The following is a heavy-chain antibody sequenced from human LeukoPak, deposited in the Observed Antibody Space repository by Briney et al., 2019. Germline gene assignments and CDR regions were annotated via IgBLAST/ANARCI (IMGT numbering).Heavy chain of an antibody. V-gene: IGHV1-69*05. J-gene: IGHJ3*02. D-gene: IGHD4-17*01. Sequence: SVKVSCKASGGTFSSYAISWVRQAPGQGLEWMGGIIPIFGTANYAQKFQDRVTITTDESTSTAYMELSSLRSEDTAVYYCATVTTVTTPFYDAFDIWGQGTMVTVSS. CDR2: IIPIFGTA. CDR1: GGTFSSYA. CDR3: ATVTTVTTPFYDAFDI.